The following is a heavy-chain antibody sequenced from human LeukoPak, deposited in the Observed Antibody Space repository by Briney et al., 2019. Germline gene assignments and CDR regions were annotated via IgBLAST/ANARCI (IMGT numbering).Heavy chain of an antibody. CDR1: SGSIFSSNW. CDR2: IFHSGST. CDR3: ARSPTKRVPEDY. Sequence: NPSETLSLTCAVSSGSIFSSNWWSWVRQPPGKELEWIGQIFHSGSTTYSPSLKSRVTISVDKSKNQFSLRLTSVTAADTAVYYCARSPTKRVPEDYWGQGTLVTVSS. D-gene: IGHD2-2*01. J-gene: IGHJ4*02. V-gene: IGHV4-4*02.